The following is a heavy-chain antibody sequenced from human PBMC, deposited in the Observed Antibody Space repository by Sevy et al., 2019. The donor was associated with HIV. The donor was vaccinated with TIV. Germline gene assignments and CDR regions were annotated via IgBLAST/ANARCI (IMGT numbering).Heavy chain of an antibody. CDR1: GFTFSSYD. Sequence: GGSLRLSCAAPGFTFSSYDMHWVRQAPGKGLEWVAVISYDGSNKYYLDSVKGRFTIARDNSKSTLYLQLSSLRAEDTAVYYCARVALTFEGDPYDKHYFMDVWGKGTTVTVSS. CDR2: ISYDGSNK. D-gene: IGHD3-16*01. CDR3: ARVALTFEGDPYDKHYFMDV. V-gene: IGHV3-30*03. J-gene: IGHJ6*03.